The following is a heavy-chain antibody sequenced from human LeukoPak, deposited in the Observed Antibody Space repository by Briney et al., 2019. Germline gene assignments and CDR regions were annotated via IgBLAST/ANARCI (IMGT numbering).Heavy chain of an antibody. Sequence: PGGSLRLSCSASGFTFSSYAMHWVRQAPGKGLEYVSSISSSGGNTYYADSLKGRFTISRDNSKNTLYIQMNSLRAEDTAVYYCARTMAFWGQGTLVAVSS. V-gene: IGHV3-64*04. CDR3: ARTMAF. CDR2: ISSSGGNT. D-gene: IGHD5-24*01. CDR1: GFTFSSYA. J-gene: IGHJ4*02.